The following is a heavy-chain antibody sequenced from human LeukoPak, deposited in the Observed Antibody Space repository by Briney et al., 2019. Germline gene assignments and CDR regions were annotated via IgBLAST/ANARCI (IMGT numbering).Heavy chain of an antibody. D-gene: IGHD3-16*02. J-gene: IGHJ6*03. CDR1: GGSIGTYY. CDR2: IYVTGN. V-gene: IGHV4-59*08. Sequence: SVTLSLTCTVSGGSIGTYYWSWVRQSPGKGLEWIGYIYVTGNRYNPYLQSRVTISVDTSRNQFFLKMSSVTAADTAVYYCARHIGGGIEDMDVWGKGTKVTVSS. CDR3: ARHIGGGIEDMDV.